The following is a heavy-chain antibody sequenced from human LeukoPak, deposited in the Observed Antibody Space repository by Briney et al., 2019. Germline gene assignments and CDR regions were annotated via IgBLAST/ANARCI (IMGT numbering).Heavy chain of an antibody. CDR1: GYTFTGYY. D-gene: IGHD2-2*01. CDR2: INPNSGGT. J-gene: IGHJ5*02. V-gene: IGHV1-2*02. Sequence: ASVKVSCKASGYTFTGYYMHWVRQAPGQGLEWMGWINPNSGGTNYAQKFQGRVTMTRDTSIRTAYMELSRLRSDDTAVYYCARVDCSSTSCYFWFDPWGQGTLVTVSS. CDR3: ARVDCSSTSCYFWFDP.